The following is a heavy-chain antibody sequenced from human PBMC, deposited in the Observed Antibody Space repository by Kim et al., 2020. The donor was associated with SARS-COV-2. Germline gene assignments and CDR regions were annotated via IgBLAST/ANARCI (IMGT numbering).Heavy chain of an antibody. D-gene: IGHD3-16*02. CDR3: VTSLSATSRAWFDP. Sequence: SETLSLTCTVTAASISSSTYYWGWVRQPPGKGLEWIATIYYSGMTYYNPSLMSRLNISMDMSKNHFSLTLTSVTAADTAIYYCVTSLSATSRAWFDPWG. V-gene: IGHV4-39*07. CDR2: IYYSGMT. J-gene: IGHJ5*02. CDR1: AASISSSTYY.